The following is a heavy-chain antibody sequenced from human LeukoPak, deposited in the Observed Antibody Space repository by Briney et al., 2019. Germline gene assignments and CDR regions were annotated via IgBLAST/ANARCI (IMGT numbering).Heavy chain of an antibody. J-gene: IGHJ5*02. Sequence: SEPLSLTCAVYGGSFRGYYWRWIRQPPGKGLEWIGEINHSGSTNYNPSLKSRVTISVDTSKNQFSLKLSSVTAADTAVYYCARWDIVVVPAARARFDPWGQGTLVTVSS. CDR1: GGSFRGYY. CDR3: ARWDIVVVPAARARFDP. V-gene: IGHV4-34*01. D-gene: IGHD2-2*01. CDR2: INHSGST.